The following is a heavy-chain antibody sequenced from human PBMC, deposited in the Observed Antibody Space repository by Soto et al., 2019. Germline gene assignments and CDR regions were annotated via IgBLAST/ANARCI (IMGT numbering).Heavy chain of an antibody. CDR1: GFTFSTYA. D-gene: IGHD4-4*01. CDR2: ISYDGSNN. V-gene: IGHV3-30-3*01. Sequence: QVQLVESGGGVVQPGRSLRLSCAASGFTFSTYAMHWVRQAPGKGLEWVAVISYDGSNNYYADSVKGRFIISRDNSKNTLYLQMNSLRVEDTGVYYCARVTTGHFTYSFDYWGQGTLVTVSS. CDR3: ARVTTGHFTYSFDY. J-gene: IGHJ4*02.